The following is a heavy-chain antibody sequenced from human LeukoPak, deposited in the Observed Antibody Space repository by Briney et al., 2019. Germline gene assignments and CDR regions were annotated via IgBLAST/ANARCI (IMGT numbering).Heavy chain of an antibody. CDR2: ISSSSSYI. V-gene: IGHV3-21*01. J-gene: IGHJ3*02. CDR1: GFTFSSYS. Sequence: PGGSLRLSCAASGFTFSSYSMNWVRQAPGEGLEWVSSISSSSSYIYYADSVKGRFTISRDNAKNSLYLQMNSLRAEDTAVYYCARVLYYDILTGYFVDAFDIWGQGTMVTVSS. D-gene: IGHD3-9*01. CDR3: ARVLYYDILTGYFVDAFDI.